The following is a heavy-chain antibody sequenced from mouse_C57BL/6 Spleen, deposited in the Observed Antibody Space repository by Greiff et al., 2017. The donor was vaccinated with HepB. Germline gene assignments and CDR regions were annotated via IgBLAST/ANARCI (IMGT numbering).Heavy chain of an antibody. J-gene: IGHJ2*01. V-gene: IGHV1-26*01. D-gene: IGHD1-1*01. CDR3: ARGYYGSSYGGYYFDY. Sequence: EVQLQQSGPELVKPGASVKISCKASGYTFTDYYMNWVKQSHGKSLEWIGDINPNNGGTSYNQKFKGKATLTVDKSSSTAYMELRSLTSEDSAVYYCARGYYGSSYGGYYFDYWGQGTTLTVSS. CDR1: GYTFTDYY. CDR2: INPNNGGT.